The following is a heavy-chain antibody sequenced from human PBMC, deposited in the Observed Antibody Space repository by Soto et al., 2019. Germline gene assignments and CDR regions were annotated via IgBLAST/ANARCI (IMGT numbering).Heavy chain of an antibody. CDR3: ARDVFSQGSYYFDY. CDR1: GFTFNRYG. V-gene: IGHV3-33*01. CDR2: IWFDGSNR. Sequence: QVQLVESGAGVVQPGRSLRLSCAASGFTFNRYGMHWVRQAPGKGLEWVAVIWFDGSNRDYADSVKGRFTISRDNSKNTLYLQMNSLRAEDTAVYYCARDVFSQGSYYFDYWGQGTLVTVSS. J-gene: IGHJ4*02.